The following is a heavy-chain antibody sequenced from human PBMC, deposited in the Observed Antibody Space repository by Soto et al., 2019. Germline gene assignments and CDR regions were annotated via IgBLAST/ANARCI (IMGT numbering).Heavy chain of an antibody. D-gene: IGHD3-9*01. Sequence: PSETLSLTCTVSGGSISSYYWSWIRQPPGKGLEWIGYIYYSGSTNYNPSLKSRVTISVDTSKNQFSLKLSSVTAADTAVYYCARRVLRYFDWSDFDIWGQGTMVTVS. CDR1: GGSISSYY. V-gene: IGHV4-59*08. CDR3: ARRVLRYFDWSDFDI. CDR2: IYYSGST. J-gene: IGHJ3*02.